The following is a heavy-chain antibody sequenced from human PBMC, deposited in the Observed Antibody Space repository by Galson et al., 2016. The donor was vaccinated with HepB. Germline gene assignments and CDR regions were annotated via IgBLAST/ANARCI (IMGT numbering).Heavy chain of an antibody. CDR3: ATTYAVNWFDP. J-gene: IGHJ5*02. CDR1: GGSIKTSSYY. V-gene: IGHV4-39*01. Sequence: SETLSLTCSVSGGSIKTSSYYWGWIRQPPGKGLEWIGSIYYSGSTYYNPSLKGRVTISVDTSKNQFSLKLTSVTAADTAVYFCATTYAVNWFDPWGQGTLVTVSS. CDR2: IYYSGST.